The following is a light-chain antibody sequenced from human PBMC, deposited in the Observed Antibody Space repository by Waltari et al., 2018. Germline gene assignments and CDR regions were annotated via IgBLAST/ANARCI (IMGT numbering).Light chain of an antibody. CDR1: QSVSSY. CDR2: DAS. V-gene: IGKV3-11*01. Sequence: EIVLTQSPATLSLSPGERATLSCRASQSVSSYLAWYQQKPVKAPRLLIYDASNRATGIPARFSGSGSGTDFPLTISNLESEDIAVFYCQQRSSWPPTFGGGTKVEIK. CDR3: QQRSSWPPT. J-gene: IGKJ4*01.